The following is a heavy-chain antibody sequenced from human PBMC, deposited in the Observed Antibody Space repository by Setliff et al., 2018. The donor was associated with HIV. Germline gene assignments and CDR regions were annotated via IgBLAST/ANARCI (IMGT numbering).Heavy chain of an antibody. J-gene: IGHJ6*03. CDR2: LIPSFGIA. CDR1: GGSFSSYA. D-gene: IGHD3-3*01. V-gene: IGHV1-69*05. Sequence: GASVKVSCKASGGSFSSYAITWVRQAPGQGLEWMGGLIPSFGIANYAQKFQGRVTIIMDESTSTAHMELSSLRSEDTAVYYCARDGHYNLWSGYGYYYYYMDVWGKGTTVTVSS. CDR3: ARDGHYNLWSGYGYYYYYMDV.